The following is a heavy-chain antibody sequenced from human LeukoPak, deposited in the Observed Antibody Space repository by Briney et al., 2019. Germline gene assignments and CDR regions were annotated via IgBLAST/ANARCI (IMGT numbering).Heavy chain of an antibody. CDR2: INAGNGNT. J-gene: IGHJ6*02. CDR1: GYTFTSYA. D-gene: IGHD4-17*01. V-gene: IGHV1-3*01. Sequence: ASVKVSCKASGYTFTSYAMHWVRQAPGQRLEWMGWINAGNGNTKYSQKFQGRVTITRDTSASTAYMELSSLRSEDTAVYYCARDGPFESYGDYTRGVYGMDVWGQGTTVTVSS. CDR3: ARDGPFESYGDYTRGVYGMDV.